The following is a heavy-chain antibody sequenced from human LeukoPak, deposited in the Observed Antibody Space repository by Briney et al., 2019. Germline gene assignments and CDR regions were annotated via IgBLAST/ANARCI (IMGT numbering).Heavy chain of an antibody. D-gene: IGHD4-17*01. Sequence: SVKVSCKASGGTFSSYAISWVRQAPGQGLEWMGGIIPIFGTANYAQKFQGRVTITADESTSTAYMELSSLRSEDTAVYYCARDRWPTVTTANYFDYGGQGTLVTVSS. V-gene: IGHV1-69*13. CDR1: GGTFSSYA. CDR3: ARDRWPTVTTANYFDY. J-gene: IGHJ4*02. CDR2: IIPIFGTA.